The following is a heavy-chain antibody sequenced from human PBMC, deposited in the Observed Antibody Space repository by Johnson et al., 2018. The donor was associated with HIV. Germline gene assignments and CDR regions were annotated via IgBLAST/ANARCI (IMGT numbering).Heavy chain of an antibody. CDR1: GFTFSSYW. V-gene: IGHV3-23*04. CDR3: ARGRASWELYDAFEI. Sequence: VQLVESGGGLVQPGGSLRLSCAASGFTFSSYWMSWVRQAPGKGLEWVSAISGSGGSTYYADSVKGRFTISRDNSKKTLYLQMSSLRAGDTAVYYCARGRASWELYDAFEIWGQGTMVTVSS. CDR2: ISGSGGST. D-gene: IGHD1-26*01. J-gene: IGHJ3*02.